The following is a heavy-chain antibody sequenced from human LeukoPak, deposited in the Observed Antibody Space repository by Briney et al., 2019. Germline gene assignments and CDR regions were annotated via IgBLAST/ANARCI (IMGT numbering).Heavy chain of an antibody. D-gene: IGHD1-26*01. J-gene: IGHJ4*02. CDR2: VNPSGGST. Sequence: GASVKVSCKASGYTFTGYYMHWVRQAPGQGLEWMGMVNPSGGSTSYAQKFQGRVTMTRDTSTTTVYMELSSLRSDDTAVFYCARRHKHYYQIDYWGQGTLVTVSS. V-gene: IGHV1-46*01. CDR1: GYTFTGYY. CDR3: ARRHKHYYQIDY.